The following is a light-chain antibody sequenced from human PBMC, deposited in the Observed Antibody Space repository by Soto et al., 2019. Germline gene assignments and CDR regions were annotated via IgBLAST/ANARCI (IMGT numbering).Light chain of an antibody. V-gene: IGKV1-5*03. J-gene: IGKJ3*01. Sequence: IQMTQSPSTLSASVGDRVTITCRASQSVGNWLAWYQQKPVKAPKLLIYTTSAFHTGFPSRFSGSGSGTELTLTISSLQPDDFATYYCQQDNTYPRTFGPGTKVEI. CDR3: QQDNTYPRT. CDR2: TTS. CDR1: QSVGNW.